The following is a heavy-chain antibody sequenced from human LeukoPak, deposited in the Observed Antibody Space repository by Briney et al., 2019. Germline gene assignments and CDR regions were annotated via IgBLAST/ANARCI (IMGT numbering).Heavy chain of an antibody. CDR2: MGVSVGGT. CDR3: AKDLWQPDY. D-gene: IGHD2-21*01. CDR1: GCTFSSDA. Sequence: GGSLRLSCAASGCTFSSDAISWVRQAPGKGLGWVSGMGVSVGGTYYSDSVKGRFTISRDNSKNTLYLQMKSLRADAAAVSYCAKDLWQPDYWGQGTLVTVSS. J-gene: IGHJ4*02. V-gene: IGHV3-23*01.